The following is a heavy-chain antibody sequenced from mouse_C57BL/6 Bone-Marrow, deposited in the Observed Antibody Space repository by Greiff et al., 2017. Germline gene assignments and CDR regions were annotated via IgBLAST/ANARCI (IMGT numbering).Heavy chain of an antibody. CDR1: EYEFPSHD. CDR3: ARHTLYGSSSYAMDY. D-gene: IGHD1-1*01. V-gene: IGHV5-2*01. CDR2: INSDGGST. Sequence: DVMLVESGGGLVQPGESLKLSCESNEYEFPSHDMSWVRKTPEKRLELVAAINSDGGSTYYPDTMERRFILSRDNTKKTLYLQMSSLRSEDTALYYCARHTLYGSSSYAMDYWGQGTSVTVSS. J-gene: IGHJ4*01.